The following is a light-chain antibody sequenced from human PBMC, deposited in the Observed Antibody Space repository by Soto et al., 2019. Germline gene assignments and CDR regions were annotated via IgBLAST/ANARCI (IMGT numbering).Light chain of an antibody. V-gene: IGKV1-33*01. CDR2: GAS. CDR3: QHYHDLPPFT. J-gene: IGKJ3*01. Sequence: DIQMTQSPSSLSASVGARVSITCQASQDIRTSLSWFQQKPGRAPKLLIYGASYLETGVPSRFRGSGSGTDFTFTISSLHPEDIGTYYCQHYHDLPPFTFGPGTKVDI. CDR1: QDIRTS.